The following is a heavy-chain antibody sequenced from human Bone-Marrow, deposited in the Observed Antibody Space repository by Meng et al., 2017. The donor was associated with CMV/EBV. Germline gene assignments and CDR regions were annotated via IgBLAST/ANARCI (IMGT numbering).Heavy chain of an antibody. J-gene: IGHJ6*02. Sequence: GESLKISCAASGFTFSSYSMNWVRQAPGKGLEWVSSISSSSSYIYYADSVKGRFTISRDNAKNSLYLQMNSLRAEDTAVYYCARGCSTSCYYGMDVWGQGTTVTV. CDR3: ARGCSTSCYYGMDV. V-gene: IGHV3-21*01. D-gene: IGHD2-2*01. CDR2: ISSSSSYI. CDR1: GFTFSSYS.